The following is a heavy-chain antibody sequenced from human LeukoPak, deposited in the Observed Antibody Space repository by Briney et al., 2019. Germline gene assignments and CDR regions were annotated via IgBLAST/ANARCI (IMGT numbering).Heavy chain of an antibody. CDR3: ASSQLAYYYYGMDV. V-gene: IGHV4-34*01. CDR1: GGSFSGYY. D-gene: IGHD6-6*01. J-gene: IGHJ6*02. Sequence: SETLSLTCAVYGGSFSGYYWSWIRQPPGKGLEWIGEINHSGSTNYNPSLKSRVTISVDTSKNQFSLKLSSVTAADTAVYYCASSQLAYYYYGMDVWGQGTTVTVSS. CDR2: INHSGST.